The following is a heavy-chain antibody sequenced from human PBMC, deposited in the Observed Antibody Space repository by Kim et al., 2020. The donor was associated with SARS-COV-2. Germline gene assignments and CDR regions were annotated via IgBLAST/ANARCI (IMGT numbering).Heavy chain of an antibody. Sequence: ASVKVSCKASGYTFTSYGISWVRQAPGQGLEWMGWISAYNGNTNYAQKLQGRVTMTTDTSTSTAYMELRSLRSDDTAVYYCARGSDYGDFYPLGAFDIWGQGTMVTVSS. CDR2: ISAYNGNT. D-gene: IGHD4-17*01. V-gene: IGHV1-18*04. CDR3: ARGSDYGDFYPLGAFDI. J-gene: IGHJ3*02. CDR1: GYTFTSYG.